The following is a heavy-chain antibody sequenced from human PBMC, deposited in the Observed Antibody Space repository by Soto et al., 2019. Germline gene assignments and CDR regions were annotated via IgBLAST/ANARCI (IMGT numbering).Heavy chain of an antibody. Sequence: QVQLVQSGAEVKKPGASVKVSCKASGYTFTSYGISWVRQAPGQGLEWMGWISAYNGNTNYAQKLQGRVTMTTDTSTSTAYMELRSLRSDDTALYYCAREADSGYVQPYYMDVWGKGITVTVSS. V-gene: IGHV1-18*01. CDR3: AREADSGYVQPYYMDV. J-gene: IGHJ6*03. CDR2: ISAYNGNT. CDR1: GYTFTSYG. D-gene: IGHD5-12*01.